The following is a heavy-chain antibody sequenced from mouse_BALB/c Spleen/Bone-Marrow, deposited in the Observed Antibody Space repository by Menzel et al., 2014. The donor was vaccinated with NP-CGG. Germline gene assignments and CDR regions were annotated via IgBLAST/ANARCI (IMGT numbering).Heavy chain of an antibody. Sequence: QVQLKESGAELVRPGASVKLSCKASGYTFXSYWINWVKQRPGRGLEWIGNIFPSETYTNYNQKFKDKATLTVDKSSSTAYMQLSSPTSEDSAVYYCTRDNWDYWGQGTTLTVSS. D-gene: IGHD4-1*01. CDR1: GYTFXSYW. J-gene: IGHJ2*01. CDR2: IFPSETYT. V-gene: IGHV1-69*02. CDR3: TRDNWDY.